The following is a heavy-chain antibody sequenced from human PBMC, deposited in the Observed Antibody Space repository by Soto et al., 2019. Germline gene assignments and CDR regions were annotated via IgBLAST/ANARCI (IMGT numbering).Heavy chain of an antibody. Sequence: QVQLQESGPGLVKPSETLSLTCSVSGGSISRYYWSWIRQTAGKRLEWIGRMYHTGTTDYNPSLTRRLSMSVDTPKNQFSLRLSSVTAADTALYYCARDVGYTGYEQGNPFDLWGQGTMVTVSS. CDR1: GGSISRYY. CDR2: MYHTGTT. V-gene: IGHV4-4*07. D-gene: IGHD5-12*01. J-gene: IGHJ3*01. CDR3: ARDVGYTGYEQGNPFDL.